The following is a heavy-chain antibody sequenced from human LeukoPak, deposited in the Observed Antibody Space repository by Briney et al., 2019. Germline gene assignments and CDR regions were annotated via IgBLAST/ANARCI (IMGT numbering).Heavy chain of an antibody. D-gene: IGHD6-13*01. CDR1: GFTFSDYY. Sequence: GGSLRLSCAASGFTFSDYYMSWIRQAPGKGLEWVSYISSSGSTIYYADSVKGRFTISRDNAENSLYLQMNSLRAEDTAVNYCARDRAEGIAAAGNWFDPWGQGTLVTVSS. CDR2: ISSSGSTI. V-gene: IGHV3-11*04. CDR3: ARDRAEGIAAAGNWFDP. J-gene: IGHJ5*02.